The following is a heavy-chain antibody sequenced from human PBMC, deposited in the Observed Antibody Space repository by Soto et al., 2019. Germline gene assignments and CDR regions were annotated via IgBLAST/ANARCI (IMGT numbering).Heavy chain of an antibody. Sequence: QVQLVESGGGVVQPGRSLRLSCAASGFTFSSYGMHWVRQAPGKGLEWVAVISYDGSNKYYADSVKGRFTISRDNSKNTLYLQMNSLRAEDTAVYYCAKEYNWNYYYYGMDVW. J-gene: IGHJ6*01. V-gene: IGHV3-30*18. CDR3: AKEYNWNYYYYGMDV. D-gene: IGHD1-20*01. CDR2: ISYDGSNK. CDR1: GFTFSSYG.